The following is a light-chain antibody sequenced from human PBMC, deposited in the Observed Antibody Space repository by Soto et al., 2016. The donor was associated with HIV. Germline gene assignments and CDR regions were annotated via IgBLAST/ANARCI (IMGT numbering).Light chain of an antibody. V-gene: IGKV1-5*03. CDR3: QQYNSYSYT. J-gene: IGKJ2*01. Sequence: DIQMTQSPSTLSASVGDRVTITCRASQSISSWLAWYQQKPGKAPKLLIYKATSLESGVTSRFSGSGSGTEFTLTISSLQPDDFATYYCQQYNSYSYTFGQGTQAGDQT. CDR2: KAT. CDR1: QSISSW.